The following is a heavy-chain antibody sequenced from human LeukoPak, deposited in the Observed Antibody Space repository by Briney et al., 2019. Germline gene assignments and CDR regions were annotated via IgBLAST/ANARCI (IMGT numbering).Heavy chain of an antibody. D-gene: IGHD3-22*01. V-gene: IGHV4-59*01. CDR3: ARGGDSSGYYVYYYYYYMDV. Sequence: SETLSLTCTVSGGSISSYYWSWIRQPPGQGQEWIGYIYYSGSTNYNPSLKSRVTISVDTSKNQFSLKLSSVTAADTAVYYCARGGDSSGYYVYYYYYYMDVWGKGTTVTVSS. CDR1: GGSISSYY. CDR2: IYYSGST. J-gene: IGHJ6*03.